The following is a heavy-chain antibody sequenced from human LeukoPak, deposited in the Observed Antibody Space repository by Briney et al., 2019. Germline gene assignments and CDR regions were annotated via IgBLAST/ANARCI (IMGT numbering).Heavy chain of an antibody. J-gene: IGHJ4*02. D-gene: IGHD5-18*01. CDR1: GFTFSSYN. V-gene: IGHV3-21*04. CDR2: ITSSSSYI. CDR3: ARYTAMVRNYFDY. Sequence: GGSLRLSCAASGFTFSSYNMNWVRQAPGKGLEWVSSITSSSSYIYYADSVKGRFTISRDNSKNTLYLQMNSLRAEDTAVYYCARYTAMVRNYFDYWGQGTLVTVSS.